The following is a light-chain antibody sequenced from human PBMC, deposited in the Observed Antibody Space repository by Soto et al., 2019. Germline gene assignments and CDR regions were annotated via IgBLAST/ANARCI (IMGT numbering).Light chain of an antibody. CDR2: GAS. Sequence: EIVMTHSPATLSVSQCERATLSCSASQSVSSNLAWYQQKPGQAPRLLIYGASTRATGIPARFSGSGSGTQFTLTISSLQSEDIATYFCQQANSFPLTSGQGTRLEIK. CDR1: QSVSSN. J-gene: IGKJ5*01. V-gene: IGKV3-15*01. CDR3: QQANSFPLT.